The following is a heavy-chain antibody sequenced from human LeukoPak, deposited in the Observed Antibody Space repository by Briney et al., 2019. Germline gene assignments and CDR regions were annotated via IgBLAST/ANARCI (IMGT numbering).Heavy chain of an antibody. CDR2: ISSSGSTI. CDR1: GFTFSDYY. V-gene: IGHV3-11*01. CDR3: ARDHDYGDYSSFDY. D-gene: IGHD4-17*01. J-gene: IGHJ4*02. Sequence: GGSLRLSCAASGFTFSDYYMSWIRQAPGKGLEWVSYISSSGSTIYYADSVKGRFTISRDNAKNSLYLQMNSLRAEDTALYYCARDHDYGDYSSFDYWGQGTLVTVST.